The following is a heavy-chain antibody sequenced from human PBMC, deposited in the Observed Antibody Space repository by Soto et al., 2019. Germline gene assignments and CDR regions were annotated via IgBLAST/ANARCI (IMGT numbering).Heavy chain of an antibody. Sequence: ASVKVSCKASGCTFTSYGISWVRQAPGQGLEWMGWISAYNGNTNYAQKLQGRVTMTTDTSTSTAYMELRSLRSDDTAVYYCARDGRFLEWLPDDYWGQGTLVTVSS. V-gene: IGHV1-18*01. D-gene: IGHD3-3*01. CDR1: GCTFTSYG. CDR2: ISAYNGNT. J-gene: IGHJ4*02. CDR3: ARDGRFLEWLPDDY.